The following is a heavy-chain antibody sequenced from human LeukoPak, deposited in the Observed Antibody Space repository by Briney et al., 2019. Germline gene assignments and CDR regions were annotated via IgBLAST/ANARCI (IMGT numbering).Heavy chain of an antibody. D-gene: IGHD6-19*01. V-gene: IGHV4-59*02. Sequence: SETLSLTCSVSGDFVGSYYWSWVRQPPGKGLEWIGCMYYTGETHYNPPLQSRVSMSIDASKNQFSLKVYSLTAADTAVYYCARHHSGWHFDSWGQGIPVTVSS. CDR2: MYYTGET. CDR1: GDFVGSYY. J-gene: IGHJ4*02. CDR3: ARHHSGWHFDS.